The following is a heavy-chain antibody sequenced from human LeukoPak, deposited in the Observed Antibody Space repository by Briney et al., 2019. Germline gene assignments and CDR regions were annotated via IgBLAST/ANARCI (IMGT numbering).Heavy chain of an antibody. D-gene: IGHD6-19*01. CDR1: GDSISSRTYC. Sequence: SETLSLTCTVSGDSISSRTYCWGWIRQPPGKGLESIGSIYYSGTTYYNPSLKSRVTISVDTSKNQFSLKLNSVTAADTAVYFCARQVVAVAGTGYFDYWGQGTLVTVSS. CDR2: IYYSGTT. CDR3: ARQVVAVAGTGYFDY. V-gene: IGHV4-39*01. J-gene: IGHJ4*02.